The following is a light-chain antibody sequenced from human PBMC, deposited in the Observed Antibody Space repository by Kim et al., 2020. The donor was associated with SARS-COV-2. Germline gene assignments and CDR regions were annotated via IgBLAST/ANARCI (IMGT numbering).Light chain of an antibody. V-gene: IGLV3-1*01. CDR2: QDS. Sequence: SVAQGKTATSTWSGDKLGDKNACWDQQEPGQSPVLVIYQDSKRPPGIPDRFSGSNSGNTATLTISGTQTMDEADYSCQAWGSNTAVFGGGTQLTVL. CDR1: KLGDKN. J-gene: IGLJ3*02. CDR3: QAWGSNTAV.